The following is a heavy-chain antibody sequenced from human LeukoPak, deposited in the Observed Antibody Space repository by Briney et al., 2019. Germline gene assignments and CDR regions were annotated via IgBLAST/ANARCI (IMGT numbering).Heavy chain of an antibody. CDR2: ISSRSTSI. D-gene: IGHD4-17*01. CDR3: ARASVTVTSDY. Sequence: GGSLRLSCAASGFSISSYSMHWVRQAPGKGLEWISYISSRSTSIYYAGSVKGRFTISRDNAKNSLYLRMISLRVEDTAVYYCARASVTVTSDYWGQGTLVTVSS. J-gene: IGHJ4*02. CDR1: GFSISSYS. V-gene: IGHV3-48*04.